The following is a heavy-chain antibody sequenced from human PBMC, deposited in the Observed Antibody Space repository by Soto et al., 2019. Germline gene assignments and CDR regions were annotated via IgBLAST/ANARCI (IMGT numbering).Heavy chain of an antibody. D-gene: IGHD2-15*01. CDR1: GYTFTGYY. J-gene: IGHJ6*02. V-gene: IGHV1-2*04. CDR3: ARESPASDCSGGSCERYYYYGMDV. Sequence: ASVKVSCKASGYTFTGYYMHWVRQAPGQGLEWMGWINPNSGGTNYAQKFQGWVPMTRDTSISTAYMELSRLRSDDPAVYYCARESPASDCSGGSCERYYYYGMDVWGQGTTVTVAS. CDR2: INPNSGGT.